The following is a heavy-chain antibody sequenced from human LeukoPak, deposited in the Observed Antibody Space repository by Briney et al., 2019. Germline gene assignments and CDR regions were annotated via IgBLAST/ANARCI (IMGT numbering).Heavy chain of an antibody. CDR3: ARGAGYSSGWYPGWFDP. V-gene: IGHV3-48*03. Sequence: PGGSLRLSCAASEFTVSSYEMNRVRQAPGKGLEWASYISSSGSTIYYADSVKGRFTISRDNAKNSLYLQMNSLRAEDTAVYYFARGAGYSSGWYPGWFDPWGQGTLVTVSS. CDR2: ISSSGSTI. J-gene: IGHJ5*02. CDR1: EFTVSSYE. D-gene: IGHD6-19*01.